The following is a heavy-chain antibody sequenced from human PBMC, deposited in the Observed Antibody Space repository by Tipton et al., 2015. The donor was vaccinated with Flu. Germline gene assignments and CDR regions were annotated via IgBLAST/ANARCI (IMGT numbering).Heavy chain of an antibody. CDR1: GFTVSSNY. D-gene: IGHD2-2*01. Sequence: VQLVQSGGGLIQRGGSLRLSCVVSGFTVSSNYMTWVRQAPGKGLEWVSVIYSGGSTKYADSVKGRFTISRDNSKNTLYLQMNSRRAEDTAVYYCARGRGYCVTTTCLLPFDFWGQGTLVTVSS. J-gene: IGHJ4*02. V-gene: IGHV3-53*01. CDR2: IYSGGST. CDR3: ARGRGYCVTTTCLLPFDF.